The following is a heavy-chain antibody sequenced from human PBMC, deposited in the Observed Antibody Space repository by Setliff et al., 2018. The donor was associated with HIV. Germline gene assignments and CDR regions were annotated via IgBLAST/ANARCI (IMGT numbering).Heavy chain of an antibody. CDR1: GYTFTKYA. J-gene: IGHJ4*02. Sequence: ASVKVSCKASGYTFTKYAMSWVRRAPGQGLEWVGWINTNTGSPTYAQGLTGRFVFSLDTSVNTAYLQVSSLETEDTALYYCAKDNDSSSWSFQLDYWGQGTLVTVSS. D-gene: IGHD6-13*01. CDR3: AKDNDSSSWSFQLDY. V-gene: IGHV7-4-1*02. CDR2: INTNTGSP.